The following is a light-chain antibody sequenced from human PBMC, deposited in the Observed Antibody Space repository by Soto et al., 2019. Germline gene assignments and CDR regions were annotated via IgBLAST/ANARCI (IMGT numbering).Light chain of an antibody. J-gene: IGLJ3*02. Sequence: QSVLTQSPSASASLGASVKLTCTLSSGRSSYAIAWHQQQPEKGPRYLMKVNSDGSHNKGDGIPDRFSGSSSGAERYLTISSLQSEDEADYYCQTWGTGIRVFGGGTKLTVL. CDR3: QTWGTGIRV. V-gene: IGLV4-69*01. CDR2: VNSDGSH. CDR1: SGRSSYA.